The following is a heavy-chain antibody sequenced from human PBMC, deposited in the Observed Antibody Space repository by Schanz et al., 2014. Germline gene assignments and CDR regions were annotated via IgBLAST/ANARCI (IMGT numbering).Heavy chain of an antibody. Sequence: EVQLLESGGGLVQPGGSLKLSCAASGLIFSTYAMAWVRQAPGKWLEWVSSINTGGDSTYYADSVKGRFTISRDNSKNTLYLQMNSLRAEDTAVYYCAKSQGSSFDSWGQGTLVTVSS. CDR3: AKSQGSSFDS. CDR2: INTGGDST. V-gene: IGHV3-23*01. J-gene: IGHJ4*02. D-gene: IGHD6-13*01. CDR1: GLIFSTYA.